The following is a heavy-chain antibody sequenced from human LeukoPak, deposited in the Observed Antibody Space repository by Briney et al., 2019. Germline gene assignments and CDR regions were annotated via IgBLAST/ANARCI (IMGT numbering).Heavy chain of an antibody. CDR2: ISSGSSYI. CDR1: GFTFSSSS. V-gene: IGHV3-21*01. J-gene: IGHJ4*02. D-gene: IGHD1-7*01. CDR3: ASERYNWNYAFDY. Sequence: GGSLRLSCAASGFTFSSSSMNWVRQAPGKGLEWVSSISSGSSYIYYADPLKGRFTVSRDNAKNSLYLQMNSLRAEDTAVNYCASERYNWNYAFDYWGQGILVTVSS.